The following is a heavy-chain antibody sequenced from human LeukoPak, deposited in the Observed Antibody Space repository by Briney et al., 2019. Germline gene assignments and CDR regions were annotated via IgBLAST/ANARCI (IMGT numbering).Heavy chain of an antibody. CDR1: GGTFSSYA. D-gene: IGHD3-16*01. V-gene: IGHV1-69*13. CDR3: ARGGPSVAFDYMDV. J-gene: IGHJ6*03. CDR2: IIPIFGTA. Sequence: SVKVSCKASGGTFSSYAISWVRQAPGQGLEWMGGIIPIFGTANYAQKFQGRVTITADESTSTAYMELSSLRSEDTAVYYCARGGPSVAFDYMDVWGKGTTVTISS.